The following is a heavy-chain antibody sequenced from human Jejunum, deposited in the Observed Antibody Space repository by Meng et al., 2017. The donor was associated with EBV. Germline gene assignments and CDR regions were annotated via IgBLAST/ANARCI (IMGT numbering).Heavy chain of an antibody. V-gene: IGHV4-4*02. CDR1: GGSISDNDW. CDR3: AGNGYYALEY. J-gene: IGHJ4*02. CDR2: IYHGGGT. D-gene: IGHD3-22*01. Sequence: RQRSGPRLGKPSGTLALTGVVSGGSISDNDWWSWVRQPPGKGLEWLGEIYHGGGTNYNPSLESRVTISVDKSKNQFSLKLNSVTVADTAVYYCAGNGYYALEYWGPGILVTVSS.